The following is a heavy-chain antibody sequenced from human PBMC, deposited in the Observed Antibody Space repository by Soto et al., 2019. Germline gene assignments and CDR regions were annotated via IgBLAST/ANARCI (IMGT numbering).Heavy chain of an antibody. D-gene: IGHD1-26*01. Sequence: GGSLRFSCAASGFTFSGYGMHWVRQAPAKGLEWVAVISYDGSNKYYADSVKGRFTISRDNSKNTLYLQMNSLRAEDTAVYYCAKGGSDSYYTYYYYDMDVWGQGTTVTVSS. V-gene: IGHV3-30*18. J-gene: IGHJ6*02. CDR3: AKGGSDSYYTYYYYDMDV. CDR2: ISYDGSNK. CDR1: GFTFSGYG.